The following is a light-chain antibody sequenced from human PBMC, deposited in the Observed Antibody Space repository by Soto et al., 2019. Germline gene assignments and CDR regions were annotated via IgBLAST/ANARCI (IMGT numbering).Light chain of an antibody. J-gene: IGLJ1*01. CDR2: TTN. CDR3: AAWDDSLNGHV. CDR1: SSNIGTSS. Sequence: QPHPASGTPRQRGTTSCSGSSSNIGTSSVHWFQQLPGTAPKLLISTTNQRPSGVPERFSGSKSGTSASLAISGLQSEDEADYYCAAWDDSLNGHVFGTGTKVTVL. V-gene: IGLV1-44*01.